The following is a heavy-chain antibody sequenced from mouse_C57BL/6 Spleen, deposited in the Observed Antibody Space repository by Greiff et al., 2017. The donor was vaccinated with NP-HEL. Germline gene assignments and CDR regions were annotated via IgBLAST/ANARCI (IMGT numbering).Heavy chain of an antibody. J-gene: IGHJ2*01. V-gene: IGHV1-50*01. D-gene: IGHD2-5*01. CDR2: IDPSDSYT. CDR1: GYTFTSYW. Sequence: VQLQQPGAELVKPGASVKLSCKASGYTFTSYWMQWVKQRPGQGLEWIGEIDPSDSYTNYNQKFKGKATLTVDTSSSTAYMQLSSLTSEDSAVYYCARRAYYSTPDYWGQGTTLTVSS. CDR3: ARRAYYSTPDY.